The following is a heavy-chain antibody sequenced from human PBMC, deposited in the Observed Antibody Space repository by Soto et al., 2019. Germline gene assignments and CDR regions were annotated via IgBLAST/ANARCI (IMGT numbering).Heavy chain of an antibody. J-gene: IGHJ4*02. Sequence: GESLKISCAASGFMFSGYAMSWVRQAPGQRLEWVSTISGGGGSSYHADSVKGRFTISRDNSKSTLYLRMKSLRADDTALYYCAKGGCSGGSCYPLDYWGQGTLVTVSS. CDR3: AKGGCSGGSCYPLDY. CDR1: GFMFSGYA. V-gene: IGHV3-23*01. D-gene: IGHD2-15*01. CDR2: ISGGGGSS.